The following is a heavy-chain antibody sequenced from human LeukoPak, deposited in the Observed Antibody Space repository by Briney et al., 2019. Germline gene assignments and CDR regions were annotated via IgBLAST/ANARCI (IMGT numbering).Heavy chain of an antibody. CDR3: ARPQRAYYYDSSGYYLDY. CDR1: GYTFTSYY. D-gene: IGHD3-22*01. Sequence: ASVKVSCKASGYTFTSYYMHWVRQAPGQGLERMGIINPSGGSTSYAQKFQGRVTMTRDTSTSTVYMELSSLRSEDTAVYYCARPQRAYYYDSSGYYLDYWGQGTLVTVSS. J-gene: IGHJ4*02. V-gene: IGHV1-46*01. CDR2: INPSGGST.